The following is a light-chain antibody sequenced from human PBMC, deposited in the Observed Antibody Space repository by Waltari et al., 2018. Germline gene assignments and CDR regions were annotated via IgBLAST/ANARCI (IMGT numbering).Light chain of an antibody. CDR1: QSVSSSY. V-gene: IGKV3-20*01. CDR2: GAS. Sequence: EIVLTQSPGTLSLSPGERATLSCRASQSVSSSYLAWYQQKPGQAPRLLIYGASSMAPGIPDRFSVSGSGTDFTHTISRLEPEDFAVYDCQQYGSSPRSFGQGTNVEIK. CDR3: QQYGSSPRS. J-gene: IGKJ1*01.